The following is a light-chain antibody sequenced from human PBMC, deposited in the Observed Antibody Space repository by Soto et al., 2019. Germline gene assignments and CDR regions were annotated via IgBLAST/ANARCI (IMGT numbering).Light chain of an antibody. CDR3: QQRSNWS. CDR2: DAS. CDR1: QSLTNSY. V-gene: IGKV3-11*01. J-gene: IGKJ5*01. Sequence: DIVLTQSPDTLSLSPGNGATLSCRASQSLTNSYIAWYQQKPGQAPRLLIYDASNRATGIPARFSGSGSGTDFTLTISSLEPEDSAIYYCQQRSNWSFGQGTRLEI.